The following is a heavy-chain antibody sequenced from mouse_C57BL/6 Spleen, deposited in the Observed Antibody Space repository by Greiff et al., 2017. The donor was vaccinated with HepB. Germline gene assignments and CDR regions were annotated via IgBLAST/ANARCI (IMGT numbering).Heavy chain of an antibody. CDR3: ARGDGNWYFDV. Sequence: EVQLQQSGAELVKPGASVKLSCTASGFNIKDYYMHWVKQRTEQGLEWIGRIDPEDGETKYAPKFQGKATRTADTSSNTAYLQLSSLTSEDTAVYYCARGDGNWYFDVWGTGTTVTVAS. CDR1: GFNIKDYY. D-gene: IGHD2-1*01. J-gene: IGHJ1*03. CDR2: IDPEDGET. V-gene: IGHV14-2*01.